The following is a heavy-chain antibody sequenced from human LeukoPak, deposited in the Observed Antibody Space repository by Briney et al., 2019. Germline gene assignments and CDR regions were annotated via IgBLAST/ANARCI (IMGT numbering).Heavy chain of an antibody. Sequence: ASVKVSCKASGYTFTSYGISWVRQAPGQGLEWMGWISAYNGNTNFAQKLQGRVTMTTDTSTSTAYMELRSLRSDDTAVYYCAKSVAEGEGIAIRPGMVDSWGQGTLVTVSS. J-gene: IGHJ4*02. CDR2: ISAYNGNT. V-gene: IGHV1-18*01. CDR3: AKSVAEGEGIAIRPGMVDS. D-gene: IGHD3-9*01. CDR1: GYTFTSYG.